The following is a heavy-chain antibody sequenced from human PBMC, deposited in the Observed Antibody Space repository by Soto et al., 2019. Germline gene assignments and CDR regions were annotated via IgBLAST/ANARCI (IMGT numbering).Heavy chain of an antibody. J-gene: IGHJ3*02. V-gene: IGHV1-2*04. CDR1: GYTFTGYY. CDR2: INPNSGGT. Sequence: ASVKVSCKASGYTFTGYYMHWVRQAPGQGLEWMGWINPNSGGTNYAQKFQGWVTMTRDTSISTAYMELSRLRSDDTAVYYCARVVHGDYGDFDIWGQGTMVTVSS. D-gene: IGHD4-17*01. CDR3: ARVVHGDYGDFDI.